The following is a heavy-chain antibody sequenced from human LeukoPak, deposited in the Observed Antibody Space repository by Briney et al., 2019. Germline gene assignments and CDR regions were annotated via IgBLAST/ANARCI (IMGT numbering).Heavy chain of an antibody. J-gene: IGHJ5*02. D-gene: IGHD1-26*01. CDR3: ARDPHSGSYPPYMCNWFDP. CDR1: GYTFTSYA. CDR2: INAGNGNT. Sequence: ASVKVSCKASGYTFTSYAMHWVRQAPGQRPEWMGWINAGNGNTKYSQKFQGRVTITRDTSASTAYMELSSLRSEDTAVYYCARDPHSGSYPPYMCNWFDPWGQGTLVTVSS. V-gene: IGHV1-3*01.